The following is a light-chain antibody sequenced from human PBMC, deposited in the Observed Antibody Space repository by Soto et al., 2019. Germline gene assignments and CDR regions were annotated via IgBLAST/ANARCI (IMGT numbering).Light chain of an antibody. J-gene: IGKJ4*01. CDR2: DAS. CDR3: QQRSNWPLT. Sequence: ELVLTQSPATLSLSPGERATLSCRASQSVSSYLAWYQQKPGQAPRLLIYDASNRATGIPARFSGSGSGTDFTLTSSSLEPADFAVYSCQQRSNWPLTFGGGTKVEIK. V-gene: IGKV3-11*01. CDR1: QSVSSY.